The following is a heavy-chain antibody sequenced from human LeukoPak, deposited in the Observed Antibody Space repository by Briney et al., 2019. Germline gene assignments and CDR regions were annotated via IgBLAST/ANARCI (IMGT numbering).Heavy chain of an antibody. D-gene: IGHD6-13*01. CDR2: INPSGGST. V-gene: IGHV1-46*01. Sequence: ASVKVSCKAAGYTFTSYYTHWVRQAPGQGLEWMGRINPSGGSTGYAQKFQGRVTMTRDTSTSTVYMELSSLRSEDTAVYYCAREPPYSSSFDYWGRGTLVTVSS. CDR1: GYTFTSYY. J-gene: IGHJ4*02. CDR3: AREPPYSSSFDY.